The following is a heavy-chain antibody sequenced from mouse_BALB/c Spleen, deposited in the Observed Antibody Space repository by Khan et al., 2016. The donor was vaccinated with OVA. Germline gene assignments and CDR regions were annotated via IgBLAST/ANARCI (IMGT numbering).Heavy chain of an antibody. CDR2: INPSTGYT. V-gene: IGHV1-7*01. CDR1: GYTFINYW. D-gene: IGHD1-1*01. J-gene: IGHJ2*01. CDR3: ARRGLRWDFDY. Sequence: QVQLQQSGAELAKPGASVKMSCKASGYTFINYWILWVKQRPGPGLEWIGYINPSTGYTEYNQNFKDKATLTADKSSSTAYMQLSSLTSEDSAVYYCARRGLRWDFDYWSQGTTLTVSS.